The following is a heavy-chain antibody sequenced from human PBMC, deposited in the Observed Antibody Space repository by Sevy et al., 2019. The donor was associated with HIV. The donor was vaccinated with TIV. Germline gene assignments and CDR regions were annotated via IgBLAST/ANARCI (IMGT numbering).Heavy chain of an antibody. CDR1: GFTFSSYA. Sequence: GGSLRLSCAASGFTFSSYAMSWVRQAPGKGLEWVSAISGSGGSTYYADSVKGRFTISRDNSKNTLYLQMNSLRAEDTAVYYCAKSRYQLHSRFDYWGQRTLVTVSS. J-gene: IGHJ4*02. CDR3: AKSRYQLHSRFDY. CDR2: ISGSGGST. V-gene: IGHV3-23*01. D-gene: IGHD2-2*01.